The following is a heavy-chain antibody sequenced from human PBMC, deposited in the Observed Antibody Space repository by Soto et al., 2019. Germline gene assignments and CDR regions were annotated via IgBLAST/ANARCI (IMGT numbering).Heavy chain of an antibody. Sequence: GGSLRLSCAASGFTFTSYWMSWVRQAPGKGLEWVANINQDGNMENYVDSVKGRFTISRDNAKNSLYLQMNSLRAEDTAIYYCARDPNARPPDCWGQGTLVTVSS. J-gene: IGHJ4*02. V-gene: IGHV3-7*05. D-gene: IGHD6-6*01. CDR2: INQDGNME. CDR3: ARDPNARPPDC. CDR1: GFTFTSYW.